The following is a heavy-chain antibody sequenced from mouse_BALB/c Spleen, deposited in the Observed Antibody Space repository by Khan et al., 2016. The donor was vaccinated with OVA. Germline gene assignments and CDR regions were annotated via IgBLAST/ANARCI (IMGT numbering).Heavy chain of an antibody. CDR3: YSGIYSY. D-gene: IGHD1-1*01. J-gene: IGHJ4*01. CDR2: IDPENGDT. V-gene: IGHV14-4*02. CDR1: GFNFKDYY. Sequence: VQLQQSGAELVRSGASVKLSCTASGFNFKDYYMHWVMQRPEQGLEWIGWIDPENGDTEYAPKFQGKATMTADTSSNTAYLQLSSLTSDDTAVSYCYSGIYSYWGQGTSVTVSS.